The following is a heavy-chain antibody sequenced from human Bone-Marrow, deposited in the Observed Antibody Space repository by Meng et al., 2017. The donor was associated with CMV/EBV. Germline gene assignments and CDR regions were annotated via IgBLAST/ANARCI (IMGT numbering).Heavy chain of an antibody. CDR2: IYHSGST. J-gene: IGHJ6*02. D-gene: IGHD2-2*01. Sequence: SETLSLTCAVSGGSISSSNWWSWVRQPPGKGLEWIGEIYHSGSTNYNPALKSRVTISVDKSKNQFSLKLSSVTAADTAVYYCARGGSCSSTSCYQYYYYYYGMDVWGQGTTATVSS. CDR3: ARGGSCSSTSCYQYYYYYYGMDV. CDR1: GGSISSSNW. V-gene: IGHV4-4*02.